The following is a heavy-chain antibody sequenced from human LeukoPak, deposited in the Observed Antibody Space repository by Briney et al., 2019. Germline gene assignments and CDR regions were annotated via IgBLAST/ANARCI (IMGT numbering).Heavy chain of an antibody. J-gene: IGHJ6*03. V-gene: IGHV4-59*01. CDR3: ARADYDSSGAYYYYYYMDV. D-gene: IGHD3-22*01. Sequence: MPSETLSLTCTVSGGSISSYYWSWIRQPPGNGLEWIGYIYYSGSTNYNPSLKSRVTISVDTSKNQFSLKLSSVTAADTAVYYCARADYDSSGAYYYYYYMDVWGKGTTVTVSS. CDR1: GGSISSYY. CDR2: IYYSGST.